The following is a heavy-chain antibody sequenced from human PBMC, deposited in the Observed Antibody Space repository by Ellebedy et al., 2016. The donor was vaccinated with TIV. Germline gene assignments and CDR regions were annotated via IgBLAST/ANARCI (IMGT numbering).Heavy chain of an antibody. J-gene: IGHJ4*02. Sequence: ASVKVSCKASGYTFTSYGISWVRQAPGQGLEWMGWISAYNGNTNYAQKLQGRVTMTTDTSTSTAYMELRSLRSDDTAVYYCARELSGTYTLLWDYWGQGTLVTVSS. D-gene: IGHD1-26*01. CDR3: ARELSGTYTLLWDY. CDR1: GYTFTSYG. CDR2: ISAYNGNT. V-gene: IGHV1-18*04.